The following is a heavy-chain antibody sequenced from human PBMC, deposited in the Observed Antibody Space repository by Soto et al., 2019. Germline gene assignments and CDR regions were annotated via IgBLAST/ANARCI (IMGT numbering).Heavy chain of an antibody. Sequence: QVQLQQWGAGLLKPSETLSLTCAVYGGSFSGYYWSWIRQPPGKGLEWIGEINHSGSTNYNPSLKRRVTISVDTSKNQSSLKLSSVTAADTAVYYCARPVHCSSTSCYKSAAFDIWGQGTMVTVSS. V-gene: IGHV4-34*01. D-gene: IGHD2-2*02. CDR3: ARPVHCSSTSCYKSAAFDI. CDR1: GGSFSGYY. CDR2: INHSGST. J-gene: IGHJ3*02.